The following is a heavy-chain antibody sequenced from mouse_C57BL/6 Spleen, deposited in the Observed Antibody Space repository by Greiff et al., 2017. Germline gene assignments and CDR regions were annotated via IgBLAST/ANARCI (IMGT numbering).Heavy chain of an antibody. CDR3: ARRANWDYAMDY. Sequence: QVQLQQPGAELVKPGASVKLSCKASGYTFTSYWMQWVKQRPGQGLEWIGEIDPSDSYTNYNHKFKGKATLTVDTSSSTAYMQLSSLTSEDSAVYYCARRANWDYAMDYWGQGTSVTVSS. V-gene: IGHV1-50*01. J-gene: IGHJ4*01. CDR1: GYTFTSYW. D-gene: IGHD4-1*01. CDR2: IDPSDSYT.